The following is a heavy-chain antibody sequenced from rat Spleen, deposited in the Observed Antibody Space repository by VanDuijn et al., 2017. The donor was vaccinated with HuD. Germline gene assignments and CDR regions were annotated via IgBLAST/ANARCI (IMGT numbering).Heavy chain of an antibody. J-gene: IGHJ4*01. CDR2: IQNGGST. Sequence: QVQLKESGPGLVQPSQTLSLTCTVSGFSLTSYHVHWVRQPPGKGLEWMGRIQNGGSTDYNSALKSRLGISRDTSKSQVFLKMNSLQTEDTAIYFCHGEGYVMDAWGQGASVTVSS. CDR1: GFSLTSYH. V-gene: IGHV2-27*01. D-gene: IGHD1-11*01. CDR3: HGEGYVMDA.